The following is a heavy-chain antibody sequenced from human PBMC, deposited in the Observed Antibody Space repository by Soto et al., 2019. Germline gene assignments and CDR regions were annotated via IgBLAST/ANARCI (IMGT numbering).Heavy chain of an antibody. Sequence: QLHLQESGPGLVKPSETLSLTCTVSGASISTNNFYWGWIRQPPGKGLEWIGSIYYSGSTYYNPSLQVRVIISVDTSKNHVSLTLTSVTAADTAVYYCARRGTAVAGGSNYYFDSWGQGTLVTVSS. CDR1: GASISTNNFY. D-gene: IGHD6-19*01. CDR3: ARRGTAVAGGSNYYFDS. CDR2: IYYSGST. J-gene: IGHJ4*02. V-gene: IGHV4-39*02.